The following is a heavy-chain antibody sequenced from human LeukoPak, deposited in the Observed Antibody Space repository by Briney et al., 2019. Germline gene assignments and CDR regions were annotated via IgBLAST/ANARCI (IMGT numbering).Heavy chain of an antibody. Sequence: PGGSLRLSCATSGFTFSSYSMNWVRQAPGKGLEWVSFISTSSNYIYYADSVKGRFTISRDNANNSLYLQKNSLRAEDTAVYYCARDRYRNDYWGQGTLVTVSS. CDR1: GFTFSSYS. CDR2: ISTSSNYI. V-gene: IGHV3-21*01. J-gene: IGHJ4*02. CDR3: ARDRYRNDY. D-gene: IGHD2-2*02.